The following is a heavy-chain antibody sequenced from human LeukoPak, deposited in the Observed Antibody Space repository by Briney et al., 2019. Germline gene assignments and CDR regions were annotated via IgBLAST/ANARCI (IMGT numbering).Heavy chain of an antibody. CDR3: AKDQYSSGYSTYYFDY. CDR2: IRYDGSNK. V-gene: IGHV3-30*02. Sequence: GGSQRLSCAASGFTFSSYGMHWVRQAPGKGLEWVAFIRYDGSNKYYADSVKGRFTISRDNSKNTLYLQMNSLRAEDTAVYYCAKDQYSSGYSTYYFDYWGQGTLVTVSS. D-gene: IGHD3-22*01. CDR1: GFTFSSYG. J-gene: IGHJ4*02.